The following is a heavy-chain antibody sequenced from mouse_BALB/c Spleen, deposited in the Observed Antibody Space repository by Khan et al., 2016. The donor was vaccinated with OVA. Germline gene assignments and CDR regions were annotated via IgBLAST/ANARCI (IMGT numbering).Heavy chain of an antibody. CDR2: IDPFSGST. Sequence: VQLQQSGPELMKPGASVKISCMASGYSFTTYYIHWVMQSHGKSLEWIGYIDPFSGSTTYNQKFKGKATLTVDKSSSTAYLHLSNLTSEDSAVYYCTRHGYVAWFTYWGQGTLVTVSA. CDR3: TRHGYVAWFTY. J-gene: IGHJ3*01. D-gene: IGHD2-2*01. V-gene: IGHV1S135*01. CDR1: GYSFTTYY.